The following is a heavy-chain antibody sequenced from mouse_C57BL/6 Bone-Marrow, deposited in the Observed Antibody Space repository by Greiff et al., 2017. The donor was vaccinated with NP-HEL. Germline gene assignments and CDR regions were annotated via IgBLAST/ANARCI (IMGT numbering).Heavy chain of an antibody. D-gene: IGHD1-1*01. V-gene: IGHV1-36*01. CDR3: AREDTTVPFAY. J-gene: IGHJ3*01. Sequence: EDILEWIGLVYPYNGGTSYNQKFKGKATLTVDTSSSTAYMELNSLTSEDSAVYYCAREDTTVPFAYWGQGTLVTVSA. CDR2: VYPYNGGT.